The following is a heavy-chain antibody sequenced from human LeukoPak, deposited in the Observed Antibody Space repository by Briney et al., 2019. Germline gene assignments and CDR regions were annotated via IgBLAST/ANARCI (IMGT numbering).Heavy chain of an antibody. Sequence: GGSLRLSCAASGFTFSSYWMSWVRQAPGKGLEWVGRIRSNSDGGTIDYAAPVKGRFTLSRDDSKTTLYLQLNSLQTEDTAVYYCATDFYDSTWGQGTLVTVSS. CDR1: GFTFSSYW. CDR2: IRSNSDGGTI. J-gene: IGHJ5*02. CDR3: ATDFYDST. D-gene: IGHD3-22*01. V-gene: IGHV3-15*01.